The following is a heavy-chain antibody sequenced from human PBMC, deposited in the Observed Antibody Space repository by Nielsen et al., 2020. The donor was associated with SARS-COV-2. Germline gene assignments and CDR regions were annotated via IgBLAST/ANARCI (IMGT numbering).Heavy chain of an antibody. J-gene: IGHJ4*02. CDR2: IYPGDSDT. CDR3: ARRDRKGDGSFDY. CDR1: GSSFTSYW. Sequence: GGSLRLSCKGSGSSFTSYWIGWVRQMPGKGLEWMGIIYPGDSDTRYSPSFQGQVTISADKSISTAYLQWSSLKASDTAMYYCARRDRKGDGSFDYWGQGTLVTVSS. V-gene: IGHV5-51*01. D-gene: IGHD5-24*01.